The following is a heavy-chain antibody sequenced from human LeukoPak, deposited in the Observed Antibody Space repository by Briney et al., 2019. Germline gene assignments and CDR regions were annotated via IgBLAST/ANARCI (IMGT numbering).Heavy chain of an antibody. V-gene: IGHV5-51*01. CDR3: ARSSSGYYSS. Sequence: GESLKISCHGPGYGFTTYWMAWVRQMPGKGLEWMGIIYPSDSDTRYRPSFQGQVTISADKSISTAYLQWSSLKASDTAMYYCARSSSGYYSSWRQGTLVTVSS. J-gene: IGHJ5*02. CDR2: IYPSDSDT. D-gene: IGHD3-22*01. CDR1: GYGFTTYW.